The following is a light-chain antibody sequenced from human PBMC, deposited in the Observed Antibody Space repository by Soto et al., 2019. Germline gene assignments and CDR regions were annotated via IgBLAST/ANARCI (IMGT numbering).Light chain of an antibody. Sequence: QSVLTQPPSVSGAPGQRVTISCTGSSSNIGAGYDVHWYQQLPGTAPKLLIYGNSNRPSGVPDRFSGSKSGTSASLAITGLQAEDEADYYCQSYDSSLSVYVVFGGETKLTVL. CDR2: GNS. CDR3: QSYDSSLSVYVV. CDR1: SSNIGAGYD. J-gene: IGLJ2*01. V-gene: IGLV1-40*01.